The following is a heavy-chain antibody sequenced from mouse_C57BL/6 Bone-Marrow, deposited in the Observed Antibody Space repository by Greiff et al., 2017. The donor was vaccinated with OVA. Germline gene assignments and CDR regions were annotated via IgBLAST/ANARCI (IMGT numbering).Heavy chain of an antibody. J-gene: IGHJ4*01. CDR2: IDPETGGT. Sequence: QVHVKQSGAELVRPGASVTLSCKASGYTFTDYEMHWVKQTPVHGLEWIGAIDPETGGTAYNQKFKGKAILTADNSSSTAYMELRSLTSEDSAVYYCTRWLLEYYYAMDYWGQGTSVTVSS. V-gene: IGHV1-15*01. D-gene: IGHD2-3*01. CDR3: TRWLLEYYYAMDY. CDR1: GYTFTDYE.